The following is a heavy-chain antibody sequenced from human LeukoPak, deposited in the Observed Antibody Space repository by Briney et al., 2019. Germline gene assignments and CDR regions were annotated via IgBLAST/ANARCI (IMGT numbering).Heavy chain of an antibody. J-gene: IGHJ3*02. D-gene: IGHD2-21*02. CDR2: IYSGGST. CDR3: ARYLVVTDAFDI. V-gene: IGHV3-66*02. CDR1: GFTVSSNY. Sequence: QPRGSLRLSCAASGFTVSSNYMSWVRQAPGKGLEWVSVIYSGGSTYYADSVKGRFTISRDNSKNTLYLQMNSLRAEDTAVYYCARYLVVTDAFDIWGQGTMVTVSS.